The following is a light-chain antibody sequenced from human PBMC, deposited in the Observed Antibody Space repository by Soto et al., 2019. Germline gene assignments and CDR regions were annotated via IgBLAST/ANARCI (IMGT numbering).Light chain of an antibody. CDR1: QGISSA. V-gene: IGKV1D-13*01. CDR2: DAS. CDR3: QKFNDNPT. J-gene: IGKJ5*01. Sequence: AIQLTQSPSSLSASVGERVTITFRASQGISSALAWYQQKPGKAPKLLMYDASSLESGVPSRFSGSGSGTEFTLTISSLQPEDFATYYCQKFNDNPTFGQGTRLEIK.